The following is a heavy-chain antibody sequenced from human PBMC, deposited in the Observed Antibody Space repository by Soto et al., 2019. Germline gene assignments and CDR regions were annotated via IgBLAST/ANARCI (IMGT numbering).Heavy chain of an antibody. CDR3: ARGNPDYYYESSGYPSDAFDI. J-gene: IGHJ3*02. CDR1: GFTFNSYST. Sequence: GGSLRLSCTEAASGFTFNSYSTMHWVRQAPGKGLEWVAVMSYDGSNKYYADSVQGRFTISRDNAKGTLYLQMNSLRLEDTAEYYCARGNPDYYYESSGYPSDAFDIWGQGTMVTVSS. V-gene: IGHV3-30-3*01. D-gene: IGHD3-22*01. CDR2: MSYDGSNK.